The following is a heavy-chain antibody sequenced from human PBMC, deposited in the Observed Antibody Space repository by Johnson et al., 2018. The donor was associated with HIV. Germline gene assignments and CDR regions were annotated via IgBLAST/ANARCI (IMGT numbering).Heavy chain of an antibody. CDR3: AREERDGINSAFDI. J-gene: IGHJ3*02. CDR1: GFTFSSHW. D-gene: IGHD5-24*01. Sequence: VQLVESGGGVVQPGRSLRLSCAASGFTFSSHWMSWVRQAPGKGLEWVANIKQDGTENYYVDSVKGRFTISRDNAKNLLFLQMNSLRAEDTAVYYCAREERDGINSAFDIWGQGTMVAVSS. CDR2: IKQDGTEN. V-gene: IGHV3-7*01.